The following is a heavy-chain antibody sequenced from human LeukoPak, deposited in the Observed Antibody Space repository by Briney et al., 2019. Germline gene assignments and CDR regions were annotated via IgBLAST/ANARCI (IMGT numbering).Heavy chain of an antibody. CDR1: GFTFSSYA. Sequence: GGSLRLSCAASGFTFSSYAMHWVRQAPGKGLEWVAVISYDGSNKYYADSVKGRFTISRDNSKNTLYLQMNSLRAEDTAVYYCARAPGDFWSRYYTDDEHLKEYWFDPWGQGTLVTVSS. V-gene: IGHV3-30-3*01. CDR2: ISYDGSNK. CDR3: ARAPGDFWSRYYTDDEHLKEYWFDP. J-gene: IGHJ5*02. D-gene: IGHD3-3*01.